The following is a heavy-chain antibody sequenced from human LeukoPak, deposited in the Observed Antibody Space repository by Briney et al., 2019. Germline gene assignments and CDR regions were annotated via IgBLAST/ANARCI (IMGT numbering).Heavy chain of an antibody. Sequence: PGGSLRLSCAASGFTFSSYTMNWVRQAPGKGLEWVSSISTSSNYIYYVDSVKGRFTISRDNAKNSLYLQMDSLRAEDTAVYYCARDVAIDYWGQGTLVTVYS. CDR1: GFTFSSYT. J-gene: IGHJ4*02. D-gene: IGHD5-12*01. CDR2: ISTSSNYI. V-gene: IGHV3-21*01. CDR3: ARDVAIDY.